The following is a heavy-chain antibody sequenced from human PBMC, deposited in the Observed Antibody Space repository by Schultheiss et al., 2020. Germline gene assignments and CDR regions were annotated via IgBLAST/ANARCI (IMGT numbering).Heavy chain of an antibody. CDR1: GFIFTDAW. V-gene: IGHV3-15*01. Sequence: GGSLRLSCAASGFIFTDAWMSWVRQAPGKGLEWVGRIQSKTDGGATAYGAPVKGRFTISRDDSKNTLYLQMNSLKTEDTAVYYCTTDLPTGGAFDIWGQGTTVTVAS. J-gene: IGHJ3*02. CDR3: TTDLPTGGAFDI. D-gene: IGHD2-8*02. CDR2: IQSKTDGGAT.